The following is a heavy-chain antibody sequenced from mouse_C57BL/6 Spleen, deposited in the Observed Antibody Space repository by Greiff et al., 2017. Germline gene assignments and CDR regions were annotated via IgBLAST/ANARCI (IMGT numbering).Heavy chain of an antibody. J-gene: IGHJ1*03. Sequence: QVQLQQSGPGLVQPSQSLSITCTVSGFSLTSYGVHWVRQSPGKGLEWLGVIWSGGSTDYNAAFISRLSISKDNSKSQVFFKMNSLQADDTAIYYCARTGDGPRSYWYFDVWGTGTTVTVSS. CDR3: ARTGDGPRSYWYFDV. CDR1: GFSLTSYG. V-gene: IGHV2-2*01. D-gene: IGHD2-3*01. CDR2: IWSGGST.